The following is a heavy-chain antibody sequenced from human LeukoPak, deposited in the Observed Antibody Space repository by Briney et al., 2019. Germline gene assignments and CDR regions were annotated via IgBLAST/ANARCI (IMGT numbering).Heavy chain of an antibody. CDR3: ARALGDTNY. D-gene: IGHD3-16*01. CDR2: MNPNSGNT. CDR1: GYSFTSYD. V-gene: IGHV1-8*01. Sequence: ASVKVSCKASGYSFTSYDINWVRQATGQGLEWMGWMNPNSGNTGYAQKFQGRVTMTRDTSTSTVYMELSSLRSEDTAVYYCARALGDTNYWGQGTLVTVSS. J-gene: IGHJ4*02.